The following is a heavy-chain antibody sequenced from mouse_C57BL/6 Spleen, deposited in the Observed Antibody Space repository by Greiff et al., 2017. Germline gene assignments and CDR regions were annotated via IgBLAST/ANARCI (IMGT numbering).Heavy chain of an antibody. CDR1: GYAFTNYL. D-gene: IGHD3-2*02. Sequence: QVQVQQSGAELVRPGTSVKVSCKASGYAFTNYLIEWVKQRTGQSLEWIGVINPGSGGTSYNEKFKGKATLTADKSSSTAYMQLSSLTSEDSPVYFRARSSSGSDYWGQGTTLTVSS. CDR2: INPGSGGT. V-gene: IGHV1-54*01. CDR3: ARSSSGSDY. J-gene: IGHJ2*01.